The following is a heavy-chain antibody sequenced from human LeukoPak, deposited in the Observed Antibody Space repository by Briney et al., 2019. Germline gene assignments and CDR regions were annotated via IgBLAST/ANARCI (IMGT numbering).Heavy chain of an antibody. D-gene: IGHD3-3*01. CDR2: INHSGST. Sequence: SETLSLTCAVYGGSFSGYYWSWIRQPPGKGLEWIGEINHSGSTNYNPSLKSRVTISVDTSKNQFPLKLSSVTAADTAVYYCARHFIDFWSGYPYYFDYWGQGTLVTVSS. CDR3: ARHFIDFWSGYPYYFDY. J-gene: IGHJ4*02. V-gene: IGHV4-34*01. CDR1: GGSFSGYY.